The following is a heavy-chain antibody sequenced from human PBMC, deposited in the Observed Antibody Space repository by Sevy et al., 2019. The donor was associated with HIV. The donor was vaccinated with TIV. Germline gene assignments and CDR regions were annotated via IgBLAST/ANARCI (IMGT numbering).Heavy chain of an antibody. J-gene: IGHJ3*01. CDR2: ISGTSDTI. Sequence: GGSLRLSCAASVFTFSDYGMNWVRQTPGKGLEWLSYISGTSDTIYLGDSVRGRFTISRDNAKNSLYLQMNSLRAEDTALYYCARVGLDFWGRGTMVTVSS. V-gene: IGHV3-48*01. CDR3: ARVGLDF. CDR1: VFTFSDYG.